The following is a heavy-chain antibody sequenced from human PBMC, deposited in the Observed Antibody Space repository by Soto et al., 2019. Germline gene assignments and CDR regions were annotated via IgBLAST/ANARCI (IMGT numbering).Heavy chain of an antibody. Sequence: EVQLVESGGGLVQPGGSLRLSCAASGFTFSSYWMSWVRQAPGKGLEWVANIKQDGSEKYYVDSVKGRFTISRDNAKNSLYLQMNSQRAEDTAVYYCARVGIFGVVITSVFDYWGQGTLVTVSS. CDR1: GFTFSSYW. V-gene: IGHV3-7*01. D-gene: IGHD3-3*01. J-gene: IGHJ4*02. CDR2: IKQDGSEK. CDR3: ARVGIFGVVITSVFDY.